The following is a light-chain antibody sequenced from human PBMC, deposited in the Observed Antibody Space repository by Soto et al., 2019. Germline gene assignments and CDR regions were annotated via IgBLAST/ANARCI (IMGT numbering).Light chain of an antibody. J-gene: IGKJ5*01. CDR1: QSVSSN. V-gene: IGKV3-15*01. CDR2: GAS. CDR3: QQYNTWPIT. Sequence: EIVMTQSPATLSVSPGERATLSCRASQSVSSNLAWYQQKPGQAPRLLIYGASTRATGIPARFSGSGSGTEFTLTIGSLQSEDFAIYYCQQYNTWPITFGQGTRLEIK.